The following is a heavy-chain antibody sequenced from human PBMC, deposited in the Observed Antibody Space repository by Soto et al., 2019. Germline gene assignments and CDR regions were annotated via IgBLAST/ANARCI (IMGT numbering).Heavy chain of an antibody. CDR3: ARDQDDSSDAFDI. Sequence: EAHLVESGGGVVPPGGSLSLSCAASGITFSNYWMTWVRQAPVKGLEWVANIKQDGSEKYYVDSVKGRFTISRDNAKNSLYLKMNSLRAEYTAVYYCARDQDDSSDAFDIWAPGALVTVSS. J-gene: IGHJ3*02. V-gene: IGHV3-7*01. CDR2: IKQDGSEK. D-gene: IGHD3-3*01. CDR1: GITFSNYW.